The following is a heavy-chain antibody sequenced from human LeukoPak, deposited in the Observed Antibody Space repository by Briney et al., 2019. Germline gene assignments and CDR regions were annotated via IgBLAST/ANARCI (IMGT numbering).Heavy chain of an antibody. CDR3: AKEYSSSSSEGDAFDI. J-gene: IGHJ3*02. V-gene: IGHV3-43*01. D-gene: IGHD6-6*01. Sequence: GGSLRLSCAASGFTFSSYGMHWVRQAPGKGLEWVSLISWDGGSTYYADSVKGRFTISRDNSKNSLYLQMNSLRTEDTALYYCAKEYSSSSSEGDAFDIWGQGTMVTVSS. CDR1: GFTFSSYG. CDR2: ISWDGGST.